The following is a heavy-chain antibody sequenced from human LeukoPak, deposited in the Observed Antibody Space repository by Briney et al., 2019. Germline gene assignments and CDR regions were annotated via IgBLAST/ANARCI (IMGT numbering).Heavy chain of an antibody. CDR1: GGSISNNDYY. V-gene: IGHV4-39*01. CDR2: IYYSGSP. CDR3: ATWRTAKTGFDY. D-gene: IGHD1-1*01. Sequence: PSETLSLTCTVSGGSISNNDYYWAWIRQPPGKGLECIGSIYYSGSPYYNPSLKSRVTISVDTSKNQFSLRLSSVTAADTAVYYCATWRTAKTGFDYWGQGTLVTVSS. J-gene: IGHJ4*02.